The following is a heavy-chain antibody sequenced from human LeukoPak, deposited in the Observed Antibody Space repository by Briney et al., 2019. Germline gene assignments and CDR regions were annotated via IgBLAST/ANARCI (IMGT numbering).Heavy chain of an antibody. J-gene: IGHJ5*02. CDR2: ISSSSSYI. V-gene: IGHV3-21*01. CDR1: GFTFSSYS. CDR3: ATRGYDILTGYYPFDP. D-gene: IGHD3-9*01. Sequence: PGGSLRLSCAASGFTFSSYSMNLVRQAPGKGLEWVSSISSSSSYIYYADSVKGRFTISRDNAKNSLYLQMNSLRAEDTAVYYCATRGYDILTGYYPFDPWGQGTLVTVSS.